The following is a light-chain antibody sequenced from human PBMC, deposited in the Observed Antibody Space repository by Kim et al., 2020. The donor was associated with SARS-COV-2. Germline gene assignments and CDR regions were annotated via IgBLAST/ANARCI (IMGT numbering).Light chain of an antibody. CDR3: SSYAGSNNLV. Sequence: GQSVTISCTGPSSDVGGSNYVSWYQQHPGKAPNLMIYEVSKRPSGVPDRFSGSKSGNTASLTVSGLQAEDEADYYCSSYAGSNNLVFGGGTQLTVL. CDR2: EVS. CDR1: SSDVGGSNY. V-gene: IGLV2-8*01. J-gene: IGLJ2*01.